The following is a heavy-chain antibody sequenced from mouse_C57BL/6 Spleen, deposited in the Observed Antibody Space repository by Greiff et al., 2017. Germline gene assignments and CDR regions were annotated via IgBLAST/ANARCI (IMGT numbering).Heavy chain of an antibody. J-gene: IGHJ1*03. V-gene: IGHV1-26*01. Sequence: VQLKQSGPELVKPGASVNISCKASGYTFTDYYMNWVKQSHGKSLEWIGDINPNNGGTSYNQKFKGKATLTVDKSSSTAYMELRSLTSEDSAVYYCARKGAYDGYYWYFDVWGTGTTVTVSS. CDR2: INPNNGGT. D-gene: IGHD2-3*01. CDR1: GYTFTDYY. CDR3: ARKGAYDGYYWYFDV.